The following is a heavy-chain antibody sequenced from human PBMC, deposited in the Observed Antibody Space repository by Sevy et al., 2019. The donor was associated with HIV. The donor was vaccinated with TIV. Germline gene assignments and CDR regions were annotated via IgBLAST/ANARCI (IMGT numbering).Heavy chain of an antibody. CDR3: ARDLFSGSYYENY. V-gene: IGHV3-7*01. Sequence: GGSLRLSCAVSGFTLSNYWMSWVRQAPGKGLEWVANIDQDGSDRYYVDSVKGRFTISRYNAKNSLYLQMNSLRAEDTAVYYCARDLFSGSYYENYWGQGTLVTVSS. D-gene: IGHD1-26*01. CDR1: GFTLSNYW. J-gene: IGHJ4*02. CDR2: IDQDGSDR.